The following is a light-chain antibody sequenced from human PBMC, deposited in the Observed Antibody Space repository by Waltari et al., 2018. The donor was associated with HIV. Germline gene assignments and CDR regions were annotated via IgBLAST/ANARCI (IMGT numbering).Light chain of an antibody. J-gene: IGLJ2*01. CDR2: YDI. V-gene: IGLV3-21*04. CDR1: NIGSRS. Sequence: SYMLTQPPSVSVAPGETARITCEGDNIGSRSVQWYQQKAGQAPVLVIYYDIDRPSGSPERFAGSNSDNTATLTISRVEAGDEADYYCQVWDGDSNHVVFGRGTKLTVL. CDR3: QVWDGDSNHVV.